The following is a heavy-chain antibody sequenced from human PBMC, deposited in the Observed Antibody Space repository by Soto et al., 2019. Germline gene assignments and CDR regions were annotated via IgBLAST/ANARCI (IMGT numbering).Heavy chain of an antibody. Sequence: PSETLSLTCAVYGGSFSGYYWSWIRQPPGKGLEWIGEIDHSGSTNYNPSLKSRVTISVDTSKNQFSLKLSSVTAADTAVYYCARGRPTSFGYCSGGSCPGGYYDMDVWGQGTTVTVSS. CDR2: IDHSGST. V-gene: IGHV4-34*01. J-gene: IGHJ6*02. CDR3: ARGRPTSFGYCSGGSCPGGYYDMDV. D-gene: IGHD2-15*01. CDR1: GGSFSGYY.